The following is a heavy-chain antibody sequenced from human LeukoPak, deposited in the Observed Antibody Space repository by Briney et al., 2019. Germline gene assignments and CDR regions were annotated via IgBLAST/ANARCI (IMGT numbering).Heavy chain of an antibody. CDR1: GFTFSSYS. V-gene: IGHV3-21*01. CDR3: ARERLLSANWFDP. D-gene: IGHD2-21*01. CDR2: ISSSSSYI. J-gene: IGHJ5*02. Sequence: GGSLRLSCAASGFTFSSYSMNWVRQAPGKGLEWVSSISSSSSYIYYADSVKGRFTISRDNAKNSPYLQMNSLRAEDTAVYYCARERLLSANWFDPWGRGTLVTVSS.